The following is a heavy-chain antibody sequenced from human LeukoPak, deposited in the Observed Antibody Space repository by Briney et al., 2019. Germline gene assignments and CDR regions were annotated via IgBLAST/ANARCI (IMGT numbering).Heavy chain of an antibody. CDR3: AKDISYGDSTGVFDY. V-gene: IGHV3-9*01. CDR2: ISWNSGSI. CDR1: GFTFDDYA. Sequence: PGGSLRLSCAASGFTFDDYAMHWVRQAPGRGLEWVSGISWNSGSIGYADSVKGRFTISRDNAKNSLYLQMNSLRAEDTALYYCAKDISYGDSTGVFDYWGQGTLVTVSS. D-gene: IGHD4-17*01. J-gene: IGHJ4*02.